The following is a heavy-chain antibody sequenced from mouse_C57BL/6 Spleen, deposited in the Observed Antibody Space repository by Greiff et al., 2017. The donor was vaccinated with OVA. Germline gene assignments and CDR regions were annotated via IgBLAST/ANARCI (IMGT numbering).Heavy chain of an antibody. CDR2: IDPSDSET. V-gene: IGHV1-52*01. J-gene: IGHJ1*03. Sequence: VQLQQPGAELVRPGSSVKLSCKASGYTFTSYWMHWVKQRPIQGLEWIGNIDPSDSETHYNQKFKDKATLTVDKSSSTAYMQLSSLTSEDSAVYYWARVGGYYDYGGYFDGWGTGTTVTVSS. CDR3: ARVGGYYDYGGYFDG. CDR1: GYTFTSYW. D-gene: IGHD2-4*01.